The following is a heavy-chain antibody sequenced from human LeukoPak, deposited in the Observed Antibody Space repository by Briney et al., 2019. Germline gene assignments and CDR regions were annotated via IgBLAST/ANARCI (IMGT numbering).Heavy chain of an antibody. CDR3: ARIVGVDFYNWFDP. Sequence: PSETLSLTCTVSGGSISSSSYYWGWIRQPPGKGLEWIGSIYYSGSTYYNPSLKSRVTISVDTSKNQFSLKLSSVTAADTAVYYCARIVGVDFYNWFDPWGQGTLVTVSS. J-gene: IGHJ5*02. D-gene: IGHD1-26*01. CDR2: IYYSGST. V-gene: IGHV4-39*01. CDR1: GGSISSSSYY.